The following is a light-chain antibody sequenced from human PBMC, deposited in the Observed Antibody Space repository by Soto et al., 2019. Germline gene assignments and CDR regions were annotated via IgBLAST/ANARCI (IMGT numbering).Light chain of an antibody. CDR3: QQYDDWPLT. V-gene: IGKV3-15*01. Sequence: EVVMTQSPGTLSVSPGGRATLSCRASRSLTTNLAWHQKKPGQAPRLLIHDASTRATGIPARFSGSGSGTEFTLTISSLQSEDFAVYCCQQYDDWPLTFGQGTRLETK. J-gene: IGKJ5*01. CDR2: DAS. CDR1: RSLTTN.